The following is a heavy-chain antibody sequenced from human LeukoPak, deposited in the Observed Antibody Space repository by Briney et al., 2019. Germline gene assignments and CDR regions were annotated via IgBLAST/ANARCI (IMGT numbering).Heavy chain of an antibody. J-gene: IGHJ4*02. CDR2: IYSGGST. V-gene: IGHV3-53*01. Sequence: GESLRLSCAASGFTVSSNYMSWVRQAPGKGLEWVSVIYSGGSTHYADSVKGRFTISRDNSKNTLYLQMNSLRAEDTAVYYCARARVSSITFPVRAPSGSYYFDYWGQGTLVTVSS. CDR1: GFTVSSNY. CDR3: ARARVSSITFPVRAPSGSYYFDY. D-gene: IGHD3-10*01.